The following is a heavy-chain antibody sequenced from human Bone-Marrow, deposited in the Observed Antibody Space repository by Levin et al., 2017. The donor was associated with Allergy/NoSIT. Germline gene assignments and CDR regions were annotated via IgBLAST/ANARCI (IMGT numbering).Heavy chain of an antibody. CDR1: GVSVRSADYY. D-gene: IGHD1-26*01. J-gene: IGHJ4*02. CDR3: AEYGASSYSESLMSFEN. CDR2: LHISGAT. Sequence: SETLSLTCTVSGVSVRSADYYWSWIRQSAGTGLEWIGRLHISGATDYNPSLNSRVTISVDTSRNQFSLKLTSVTAADTAVYYCAEYGASSYSESLMSFENWGQGTLVTVSS. V-gene: IGHV4-61*02.